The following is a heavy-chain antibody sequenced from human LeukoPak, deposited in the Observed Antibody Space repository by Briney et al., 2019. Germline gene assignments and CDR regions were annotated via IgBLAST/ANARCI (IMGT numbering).Heavy chain of an antibody. CDR3: ASSTSYYYYGMDV. CDR1: GGSISSSSYS. D-gene: IGHD2-2*01. V-gene: IGHV4-39*01. Sequence: PSETLSLTCTVSGGSISSSSYSWGWIRQPPGKGLEWIGSIYYSGSTYYHPSLKSRVTISVDTSKNQFSLKLSSVTAADTAVYYCASSTSYYYYGMDVWGQGTTVTVSS. J-gene: IGHJ6*02. CDR2: IYYSGST.